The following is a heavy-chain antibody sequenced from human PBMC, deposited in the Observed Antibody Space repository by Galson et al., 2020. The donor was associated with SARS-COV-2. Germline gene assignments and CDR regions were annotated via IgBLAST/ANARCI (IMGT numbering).Heavy chain of an antibody. J-gene: IGHJ2*01. CDR1: GGSISTTSYF. V-gene: IGHV4-39*01. Sequence: SETLSLTCTVSGGSISTTSYFWGWIRQPPGTGLEWIGTVYYSGTTYYNPSLRSRVTISVDTSTNQFSLKLNSVAAADTAVYYCARRGGTVTTQHCDLWGRGTLVTVSS. CDR2: VYYSGTT. CDR3: ARRGGTVTTQHCDL. D-gene: IGHD4-17*01.